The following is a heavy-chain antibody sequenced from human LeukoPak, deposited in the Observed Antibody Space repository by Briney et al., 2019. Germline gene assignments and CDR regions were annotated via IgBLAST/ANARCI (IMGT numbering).Heavy chain of an antibody. V-gene: IGHV3-33*01. CDR2: IWYDGSNK. D-gene: IGHD3-10*01. Sequence: PGGSLRLSCAASGFTFSSYGMHWVRQAPGKGLEWVAVIWYDGSNKYYADSVKGRFTISRDNSKNTLYLQMNSLRAEDTAVYYCARGYYYGSGSYYPPFDYWGQGPLVTVTS. CDR3: ARGYYYGSGSYYPPFDY. J-gene: IGHJ4*02. CDR1: GFTFSSYG.